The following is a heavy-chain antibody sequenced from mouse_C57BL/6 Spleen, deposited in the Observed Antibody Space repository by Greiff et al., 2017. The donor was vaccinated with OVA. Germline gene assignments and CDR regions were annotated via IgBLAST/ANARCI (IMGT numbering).Heavy chain of an antibody. J-gene: IGHJ4*01. V-gene: IGHV14-4*01. Sequence: EVKLMESGAELVRPGASVKLSCTASGFNIKDDYMHWVKQRPEQGLEWIGWIDPENGDTEYASKFQGKATITADTSSNTAYLQLSSLTSEDTAVYYCTTGWLGYAMDYWGQGTSVTVSS. CDR1: GFNIKDDY. CDR3: TTGWLGYAMDY. D-gene: IGHD3-1*01. CDR2: IDPENGDT.